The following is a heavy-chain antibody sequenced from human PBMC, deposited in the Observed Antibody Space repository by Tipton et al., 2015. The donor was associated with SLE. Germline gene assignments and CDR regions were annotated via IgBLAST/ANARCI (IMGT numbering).Heavy chain of an antibody. J-gene: IGHJ5*01. Sequence: LRLSCTVSGDSIRSSGYFWGWIRQRPGKGLEWIGYTYHTGSTYYNPSLKSRVTISVDTSNNQFSLKLTSVTAADTALYYCARDHKETWFDSWGQGALVTVSS. CDR2: TYHTGST. CDR1: GDSIRSSGYF. V-gene: IGHV4-31*02. CDR3: ARDHKETWFDS.